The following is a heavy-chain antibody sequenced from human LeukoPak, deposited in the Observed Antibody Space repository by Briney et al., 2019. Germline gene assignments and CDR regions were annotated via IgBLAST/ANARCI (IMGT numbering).Heavy chain of an antibody. CDR3: AKRADGCSGVSCYYYYVD. J-gene: IGHJ6*03. CDR2: ISSVGDST. V-gene: IGHV3-23*01. CDR1: GFPFSNYA. D-gene: IGHD2-15*01. Sequence: AGGSLSPSCAPSGFPFSNYAMNWVRQAPGKGLEWVSTISSVGDSTYYAESVKGRFTMSRDNSKNTVYLQMDSVRVEDTAIYYCAKRADGCSGVSCYYYYVDLGPGDTGVTVSS.